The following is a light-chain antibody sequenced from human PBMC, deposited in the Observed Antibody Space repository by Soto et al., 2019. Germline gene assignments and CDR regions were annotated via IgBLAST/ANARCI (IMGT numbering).Light chain of an antibody. CDR3: SAYAGFNNLL. Sequence: QSVLTQPPSASGSPGESVTISCTGSSGDIGAFKYVSWFQQFPGKAPKLIIYEVTERPSGVPGRFSGSKSDNMASLTVSGLQADDEAIYFCSAYAGFNNLLFGGGTKLTVL. CDR1: SGDIGAFKY. J-gene: IGLJ2*01. V-gene: IGLV2-8*01. CDR2: EVT.